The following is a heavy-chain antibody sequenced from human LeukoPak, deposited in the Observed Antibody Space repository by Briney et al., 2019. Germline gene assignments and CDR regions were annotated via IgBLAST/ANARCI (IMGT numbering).Heavy chain of an antibody. CDR2: IYYSGST. Sequence: PSETLSLTCTVSGGSISSSSYYWGWIRQPPGKGLEWIGSIYYSGSTYYNPSLKSRVTISVDASKNQFSLKLSSVTAADTAVYYCARNYYGDYADEWGQGTLVTVSS. V-gene: IGHV4-39*01. D-gene: IGHD4-17*01. CDR3: ARNYYGDYADE. J-gene: IGHJ4*02. CDR1: GGSISSSSYY.